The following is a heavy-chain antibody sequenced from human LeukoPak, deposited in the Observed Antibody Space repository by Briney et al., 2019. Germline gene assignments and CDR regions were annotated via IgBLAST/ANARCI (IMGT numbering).Heavy chain of an antibody. CDR2: INCNGGST. CDR1: GFTFDDYG. CDR3: ARYYYDSSGFATDSAADY. J-gene: IGHJ4*02. D-gene: IGHD3-22*01. Sequence: GGSLRLSCAASGFTFDDYGMSWVRQAPGKGLEWVSGINCNGGSTGYADSVKGRFTISRDNAKNSLYLQMNSLRAEDTALYYCARYYYDSSGFATDSAADYWGQGTLVTVSS. V-gene: IGHV3-20*04.